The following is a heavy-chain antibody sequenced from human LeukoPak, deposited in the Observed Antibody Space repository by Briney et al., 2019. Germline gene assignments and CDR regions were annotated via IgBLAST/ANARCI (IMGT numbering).Heavy chain of an antibody. J-gene: IGHJ4*02. CDR3: ARKPHSSTAPYYFDY. V-gene: IGHV3-30*01. CDR1: GFTFSSYA. Sequence: GGSLRLSCAASGFTFSSYAMHWFRQAPGKGLEWVAVISYDGSNKYYADSVKGRFTISRDNSKNTLYLQMNSLRAEDTAVYYCARKPHSSTAPYYFDYWGQGTLVTVSS. D-gene: IGHD2-2*01. CDR2: ISYDGSNK.